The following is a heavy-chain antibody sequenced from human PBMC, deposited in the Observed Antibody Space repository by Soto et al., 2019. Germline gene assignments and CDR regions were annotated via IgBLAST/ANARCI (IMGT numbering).Heavy chain of an antibody. CDR1: GGSISSGGYS. Sequence: QLQLQESGSGLVRPSQTLSLTCAVSGGSISSGGYSWNWIRQLPGKGLECIGYIYHSGSTSYNPSRTSQVTISVDKSKNRFSLKLNSVTAADTAVYYSARDQHEGNWFDPWGQGTLVTFSS. CDR3: ARDQHEGNWFDP. J-gene: IGHJ5*02. CDR2: IYHSGST. V-gene: IGHV4-30-2*01.